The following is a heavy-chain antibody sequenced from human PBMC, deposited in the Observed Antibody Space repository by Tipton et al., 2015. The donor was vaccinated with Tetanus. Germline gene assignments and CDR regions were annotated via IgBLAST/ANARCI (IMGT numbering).Heavy chain of an antibody. J-gene: IGHJ4*02. CDR2: IYYSGST. V-gene: IGHV4-59*09. D-gene: IGHD4-17*01. Sequence: LEWIGYIYYSGSTNYNPSLKSRVTISVDTSKNQFSLKLSSVTAADTAVYYCARGGDYGPYYFDYWGQGTLVTFSS. CDR3: ARGGDYGPYYFDY.